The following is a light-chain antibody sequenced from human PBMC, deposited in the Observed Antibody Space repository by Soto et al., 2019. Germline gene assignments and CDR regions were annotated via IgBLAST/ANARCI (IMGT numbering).Light chain of an antibody. J-gene: IGKJ1*01. CDR2: GAS. V-gene: IGKV3-20*01. Sequence: EIVLTQSPGTLSLSTGERATLSCRASQSVNINYLAWYQQKPGQGPRLLMYGASSRATGIPDRFSGSGSGTDLTLTISMLEPEDFAVYYCQEYDSSPRTFGQGTKGEIK. CDR1: QSVNINY. CDR3: QEYDSSPRT.